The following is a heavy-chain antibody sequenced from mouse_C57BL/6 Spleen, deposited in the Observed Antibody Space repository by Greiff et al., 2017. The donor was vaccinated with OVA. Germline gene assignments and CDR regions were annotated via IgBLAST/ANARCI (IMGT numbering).Heavy chain of an antibody. CDR1: GFNIKDYY. CDR2: IDPADGDT. Sequence: EVQLQQSGAELVRPGASVKLSCTASGFNIKDYYMHWVKQRPEQGLEWIGRIDPADGDTESAPKFQGKATMTADPSSNTAYLQLSSLTSEDTAVYYCTPRWLLDYCAMDYWGQGTSVTVSS. J-gene: IGHJ4*01. D-gene: IGHD2-3*01. CDR3: TPRWLLDYCAMDY. V-gene: IGHV14-1*01.